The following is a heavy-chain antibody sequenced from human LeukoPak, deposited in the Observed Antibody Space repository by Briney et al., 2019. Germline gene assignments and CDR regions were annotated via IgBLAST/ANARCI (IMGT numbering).Heavy chain of an antibody. CDR3: AKERNLEIAVAGTIFDY. V-gene: IGHV3-64*02. CDR1: GFTFSNYA. D-gene: IGHD6-19*01. CDR2: IKSTGDIT. J-gene: IGHJ4*02. Sequence: GGSLRLSCAASGFTFSNYAIHWVRQAPGKGLESVSAIKSTGDITYYADSVKGRFTISRDNSKNMIYLEMNSLRAEDTAVYYCAKERNLEIAVAGTIFDYWGQGTLVTVSS.